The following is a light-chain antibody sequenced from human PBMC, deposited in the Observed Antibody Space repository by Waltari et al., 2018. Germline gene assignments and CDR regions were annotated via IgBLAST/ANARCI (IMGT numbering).Light chain of an antibody. J-gene: IGKJ3*01. CDR2: ASS. V-gene: IGKV1-12*01. Sequence: IQMTQSPSSVSAFVGDRVTITCRASHDFSAWVAWYQHRPGEVPKLLIYASSSLHSGVPSRFSGSGSGTEFTLTINNLQSEDSATYYCLQADNFPFTFGPGTKVDIK. CDR3: LQADNFPFT. CDR1: HDFSAW.